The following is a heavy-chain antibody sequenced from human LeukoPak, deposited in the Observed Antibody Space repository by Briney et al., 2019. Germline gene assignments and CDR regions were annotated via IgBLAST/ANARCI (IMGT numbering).Heavy chain of an antibody. V-gene: IGHV3-23*01. CDR2: ISLSGDNT. Sequence: GGSLRLSCAASGFTFSSCAMSWVRQAPGKGLEWVSTISLSGDNTYYADSVMGRFTISRDNSKNTLYLQMNSLRAEDTAVYYCARDRYGSGSFYGMDVWGQGTTVTVSS. CDR3: ARDRYGSGSFYGMDV. J-gene: IGHJ6*02. D-gene: IGHD3-10*01. CDR1: GFTFSSCA.